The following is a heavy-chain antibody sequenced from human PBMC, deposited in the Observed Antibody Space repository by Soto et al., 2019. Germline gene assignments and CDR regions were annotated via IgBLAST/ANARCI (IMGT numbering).Heavy chain of an antibody. D-gene: IGHD4-17*01. CDR3: ARHDTDYPDY. CDR2: IYYSGST. V-gene: IGHV4-39*01. J-gene: IGHJ4*02. CDR1: GGSISSSSYY. Sequence: SETQSLTCTVSGGSISSSSYYWGWIRQPPGKGLEWIGSIYYSGSTYYNPSLKSRVTISVDTSKNQFSLKLSSVTAADTAVYYCARHDTDYPDYWGQGTLVTVSS.